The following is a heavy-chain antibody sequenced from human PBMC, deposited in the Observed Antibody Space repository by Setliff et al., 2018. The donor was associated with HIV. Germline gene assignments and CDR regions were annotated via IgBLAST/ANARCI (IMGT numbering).Heavy chain of an antibody. CDR2: ITGSGSTT. CDR1: GFTYRTFA. D-gene: IGHD3-22*01. J-gene: IGHJ6*02. CDR3: ARDSYDSSGYYYLRLGGEYYYGMDV. V-gene: IGHV3-23*01. Sequence: GGSLRLSCAASGFTYRTFALAWVRQAPGKGLEWVSAITGSGSTTLYADSVKGRFTISRDNSNNTLFLHMNSLRAEDTAVYYCARDSYDSSGYYYLRLGGEYYYGMDVWGQGTTVTVSS.